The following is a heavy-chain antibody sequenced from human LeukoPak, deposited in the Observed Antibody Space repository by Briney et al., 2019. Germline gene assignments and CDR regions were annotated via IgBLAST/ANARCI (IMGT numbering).Heavy chain of an antibody. D-gene: IGHD3-22*01. CDR1: RFTFSSYG. CDR2: KWYDGSNK. J-gene: IGHJ4*02. CDR3: ARAYYDSSGYPDYYFDY. Sequence: GRSLRLSCAASRFTFSSYGMHWVRQAPGKGLAGVAVKWYDGSNKYYAGSVKGRFTISRDNSKNTRYLQMNSLRAEDTAVYYCARAYYDSSGYPDYYFDYWGQGTLVTVSS. V-gene: IGHV3-33*01.